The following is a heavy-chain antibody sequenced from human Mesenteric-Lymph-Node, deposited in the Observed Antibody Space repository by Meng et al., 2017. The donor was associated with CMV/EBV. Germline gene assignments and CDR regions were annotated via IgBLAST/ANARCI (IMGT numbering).Heavy chain of an antibody. CDR1: GFTFSSYA. CDR2: ISYDGSNK. CDR3: ARGDIVVVPAALIDY. Sequence: SLKISCAASGFTFSSYAMHWVRQAPGKGLEWVAVISYDGSNKYYADSVKGRFTISRDNSKNTLYLQMNSLRAEDTAVYYCARGDIVVVPAALIDYWGQGTLVTVSS. D-gene: IGHD2-2*01. V-gene: IGHV3-30-3*01. J-gene: IGHJ4*02.